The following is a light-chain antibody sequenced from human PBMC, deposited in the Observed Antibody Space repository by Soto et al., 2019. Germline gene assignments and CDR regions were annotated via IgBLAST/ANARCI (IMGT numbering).Light chain of an antibody. CDR1: QSVSSN. CDR3: QQYNNWPRT. Sequence: IVMTQSPATLSVSPAARATLSCRASQSVSSNLAGYQQKPGQAPRLLIYGASTRATGIPARFSGSGSGTEFTLTISSLQSEDFAVYYCQQYNNWPRTFGQGTKVDIK. V-gene: IGKV3-15*01. CDR2: GAS. J-gene: IGKJ1*01.